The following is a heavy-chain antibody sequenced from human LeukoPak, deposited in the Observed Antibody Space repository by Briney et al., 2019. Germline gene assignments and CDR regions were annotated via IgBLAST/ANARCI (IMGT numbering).Heavy chain of an antibody. V-gene: IGHV3-23*01. J-gene: IGHJ4*02. CDR1: GFTFSSYA. CDR2: ISGSGGST. Sequence: GGSLRLSCAASGFTFSSYAMSCVRQSPGKGLEWVSAISGSGGSTCYADSVKGRFTISRDNSKNTLYLQMNSLRAEDTAVYYCAKDRGIAAAGPNDYWGQGTLVTVSS. CDR3: AKDRGIAAAGPNDY. D-gene: IGHD6-13*01.